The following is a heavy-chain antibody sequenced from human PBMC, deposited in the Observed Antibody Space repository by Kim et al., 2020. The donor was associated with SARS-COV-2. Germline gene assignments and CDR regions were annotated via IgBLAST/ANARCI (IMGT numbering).Heavy chain of an antibody. V-gene: IGHV3-23*01. J-gene: IGHJ4*02. D-gene: IGHD5-18*01. CDR2: ISGSGGST. CDR3: AKDLPGYSYGFYYFDY. Sequence: GGSLRLSCAASGFTFSSYAMSWVRQAPGKGLEWVSAISGSGGSTYYADSVKGRFTISRDNSKNTLYLQMNSLRAEDTAVYYCAKDLPGYSYGFYYFDYWGQGTLVTVSS. CDR1: GFTFSSYA.